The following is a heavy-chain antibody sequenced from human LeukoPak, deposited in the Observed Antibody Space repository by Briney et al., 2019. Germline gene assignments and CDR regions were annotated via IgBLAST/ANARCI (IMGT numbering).Heavy chain of an antibody. V-gene: IGHV4-59*08. D-gene: IGHD1-26*01. Sequence: SETLSLTCTVSGGSISSYYWSWIRQPPGKGLEWIGYIYYSGSTNYNPSLKSRVTISVDTSKNQFSLKLSSVTAADTAVYYCARYSGSYLVNWFDPWGQGTLVTVSS. CDR2: IYYSGST. CDR3: ARYSGSYLVNWFDP. J-gene: IGHJ5*02. CDR1: GGSISSYY.